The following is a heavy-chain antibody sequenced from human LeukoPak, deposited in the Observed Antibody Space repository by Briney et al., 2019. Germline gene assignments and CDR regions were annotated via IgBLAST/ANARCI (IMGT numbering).Heavy chain of an antibody. CDR1: GGSISPYY. D-gene: IGHD4-17*01. CDR2: IYYSGST. V-gene: IGHV4-59*01. J-gene: IGHJ3*02. CDR3: ARNGYYRRGAFDI. Sequence: PSETLSLTCTVSGGSISPYYWSWIRQPPGKGLEWIGYIYYSGSTNYNPSLKSRVTISLDTSKNQFSLKLSSVTAADTAVYYCARNGYYRRGAFDIWGQGTMVTVSS.